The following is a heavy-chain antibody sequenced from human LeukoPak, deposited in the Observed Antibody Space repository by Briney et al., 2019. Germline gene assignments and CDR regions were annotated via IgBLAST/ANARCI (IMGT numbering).Heavy chain of an antibody. CDR2: IYDGGHI. J-gene: IGHJ5*02. Sequence: GGSLRLSCAASGFAVSNNYMSWVRQAPGKGLEWVAVIYDGGHIDYADSVKGRFTISRDSSKNTLYLQMNSLRPEDTAEYYCARARCDTCGYGSWGQGTLVTVSS. CDR3: ARARCDTCGYGS. V-gene: IGHV3-66*02. CDR1: GFAVSNNY. D-gene: IGHD3-22*01.